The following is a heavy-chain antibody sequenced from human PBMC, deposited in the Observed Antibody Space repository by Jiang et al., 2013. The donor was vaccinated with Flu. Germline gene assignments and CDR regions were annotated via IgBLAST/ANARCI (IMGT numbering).Heavy chain of an antibody. V-gene: IGHV3-23*01. J-gene: IGHJ4*02. Sequence: VQLLESGGHLVQPGGSLRLSCAASEFTFSSHAMSWVRQAPGKGLEWVSLIDISGGNARYADSVKGRFTISRDNSKKTLYLQMDSLKVEDTAVYYCAEGIVGPVIPLDYWGQGNPGHRLL. CDR2: IDISGGNA. CDR1: EFTFSSHA. CDR3: AEGIVGPVIPLDY. D-gene: IGHD3-22*01.